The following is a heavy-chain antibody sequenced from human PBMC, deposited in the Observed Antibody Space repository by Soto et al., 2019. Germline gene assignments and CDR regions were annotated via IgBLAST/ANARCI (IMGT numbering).Heavy chain of an antibody. CDR3: AKGPMYYDFWSGYSDYYYYYGMDV. CDR2: ISYDGSNK. J-gene: IGHJ6*02. Sequence: PGGSLRLSYAASGFTFSSYGMHWVRQAPGKGLEWVAVISYDGSNKYYADSVKGRFTISRDNSKNTLYLQMNSLRAEDTAVYYCAKGPMYYDFWSGYSDYYYYYGMDVWGQGTTVTVSS. CDR1: GFTFSSYG. V-gene: IGHV3-30*18. D-gene: IGHD3-3*01.